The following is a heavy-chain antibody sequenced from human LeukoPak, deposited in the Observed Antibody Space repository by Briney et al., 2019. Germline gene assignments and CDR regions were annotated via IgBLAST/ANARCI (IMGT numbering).Heavy chain of an antibody. CDR1: GFTFSSYA. V-gene: IGHV3-23*01. J-gene: IGHJ4*02. CDR3: AKGHIMYYYDSSGYSTY. Sequence: PGGSLRLSCAASGFTFSSYAMSWVRQAPGKGLEWVSGISGSGGSTYYADSVKGRFTVSRDNSKNTLYLQMNSLRAEDTAVYYCAKGHIMYYYDSSGYSTYRGQGTLVTVSS. CDR2: ISGSGGST. D-gene: IGHD3-22*01.